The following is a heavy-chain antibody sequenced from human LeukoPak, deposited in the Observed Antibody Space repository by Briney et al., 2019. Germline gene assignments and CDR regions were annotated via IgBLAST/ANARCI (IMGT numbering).Heavy chain of an antibody. V-gene: IGHV3-23*01. J-gene: IGHJ4*02. CDR2: ISGSGGST. CDR3: AKVGSGSYGGDFDY. Sequence: GGSLRLSCAASGFTFSSYAMSWVRQAPGKGMEWVSAISGSGGSTYYADSVKGRFTISRDNSKNTLYLQMNSLRAEDTAVYYCAKVGSGSYGGDFDYWGQGTLVTVSS. CDR1: GFTFSSYA. D-gene: IGHD1-26*01.